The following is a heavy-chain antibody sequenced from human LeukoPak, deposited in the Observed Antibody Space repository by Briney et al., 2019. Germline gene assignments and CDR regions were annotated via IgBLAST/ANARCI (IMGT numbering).Heavy chain of an antibody. CDR1: GDSMSRHY. CDR2: IYYSGGT. J-gene: IGHJ3*02. CDR3: LRQGASNGAYDVSPI. V-gene: IGHV4-59*08. Sequence: SETLSLTCTVSGDSMSRHYWNWIRQPPGKGLEWIGYIYYSGGTDYNPSLTSRVTISVDTSKTQFSLKLRSVTAADTAAYYCLRQGASNGAYDVSPISGQGTMVTVSP. D-gene: IGHD3/OR15-3a*01.